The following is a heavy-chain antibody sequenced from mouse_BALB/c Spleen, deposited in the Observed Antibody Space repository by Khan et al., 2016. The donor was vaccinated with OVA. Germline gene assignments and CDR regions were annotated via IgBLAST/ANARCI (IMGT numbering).Heavy chain of an antibody. D-gene: IGHD1-1*01. CDR2: LWGDGST. J-gene: IGHJ4*01. CDR1: GFSLTSYG. V-gene: IGHV2-3*01. CDR3: AKFTPDSYSMDY. Sequence: QVQLKESGPGLVAPSQSLSITCSVSGFSLTSYGVSWVRQPLGKGLEWLGVLWGDGSTNYHSALISRLIISKDNSKNQVFLKLNSLQTDDTASYYGAKFTPDSYSMDYWGQGTSVTVSS.